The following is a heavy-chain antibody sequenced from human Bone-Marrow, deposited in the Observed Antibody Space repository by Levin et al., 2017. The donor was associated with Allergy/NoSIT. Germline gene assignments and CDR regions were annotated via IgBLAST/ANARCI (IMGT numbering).Heavy chain of an antibody. J-gene: IGHJ4*02. CDR1: GYSFTSYW. Sequence: GESLKISCKGSGYSFTSYWISWVRQMPGKGLEWMGRIDPSDSYTNYSPSFQGHVTISADKSISTAYLQWSSLKASDTAMYYCARPTPDNTVTIPSLVVWGQGTLVTVSS. V-gene: IGHV5-10-1*01. CDR3: ARPTPDNTVTIPSLVV. CDR2: IDPSDSYT. D-gene: IGHD4-17*01.